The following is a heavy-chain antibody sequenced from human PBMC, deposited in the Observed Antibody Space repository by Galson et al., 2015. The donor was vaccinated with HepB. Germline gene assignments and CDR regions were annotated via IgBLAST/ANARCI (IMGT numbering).Heavy chain of an antibody. CDR2: VYPGDSDA. CDR3: ARRGPFFDDIASRYYALDV. CDR1: GYTFSNYW. D-gene: IGHD3-3*02. J-gene: IGHJ6*02. V-gene: IGHV5-51*01. Sequence: SGAEVKKPGESLRISCKVSGYTFSNYWIGWVRQMPGKGLEWMGIVYPGDSDARYTPSFQGHVTISADKSIDTAYLQWSSLKTSDTAIYYCARRGPFFDDIASRYYALDVWGQGTTVTVSS.